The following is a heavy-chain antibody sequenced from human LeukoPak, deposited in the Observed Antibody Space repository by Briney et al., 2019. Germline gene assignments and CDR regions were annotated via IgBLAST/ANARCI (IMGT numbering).Heavy chain of an antibody. CDR3: ARALFFGVVIPFGHMDV. J-gene: IGHJ6*03. D-gene: IGHD3-3*01. CDR1: GFTFSSYS. V-gene: IGHV3-21*01. CDR2: ISSSSYI. Sequence: GGSLRLSCAASGFTFSSYSMNWVRQAPGKGLEWVSSISSSSYIYYADSVKGRFTISRDNAKNSLYLQMNSLRAEDTAVYYCARALFFGVVIPFGHMDVWGKGTTVTVSS.